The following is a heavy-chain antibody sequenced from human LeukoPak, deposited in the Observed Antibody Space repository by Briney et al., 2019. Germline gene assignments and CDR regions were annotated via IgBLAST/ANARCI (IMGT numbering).Heavy chain of an antibody. CDR3: ARVGRAITAAGFGAFDI. J-gene: IGHJ3*02. D-gene: IGHD6-13*01. Sequence: GGPLRLSCAASGFTFSDYYMSWIRQAPGKGLEWVSYISSGSNSKYYADSVKGRFTISRDNAKNSLYLQMNGLRAEDTAVYYCARVGRAITAAGFGAFDIWGQGTMVTVSS. V-gene: IGHV3-11*01. CDR2: ISSGSNSK. CDR1: GFTFSDYY.